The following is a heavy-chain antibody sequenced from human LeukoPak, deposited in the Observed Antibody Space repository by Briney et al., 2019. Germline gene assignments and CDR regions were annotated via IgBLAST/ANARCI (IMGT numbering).Heavy chain of an antibody. CDR1: GVTFSSYA. CDR3: VRDVLDIYYYYGMDV. J-gene: IGHJ6*02. D-gene: IGHD2-8*01. Sequence: GGSLRLSCAASGVTFSSYARHWVRQAPGKGLEWVAVISYDGSNKYYADSVNGPVTISRDNSKHTLYLQMTSLRAEDTAVYYCVRDVLDIYYYYGMDVWGQGTTVTVSS. CDR2: ISYDGSNK. V-gene: IGHV3-30*04.